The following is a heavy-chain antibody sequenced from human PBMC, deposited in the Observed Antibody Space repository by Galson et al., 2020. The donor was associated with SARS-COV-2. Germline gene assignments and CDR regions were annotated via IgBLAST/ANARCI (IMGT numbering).Heavy chain of an antibody. CDR3: ASQYSSSWYAEYFQH. CDR2: IYYSGRT. V-gene: IGHV4-30-4*01. CDR1: GGSISSGDYY. D-gene: IGHD6-13*01. Sequence: SETLSLTCTVSGGSISSGDYYWSWIRQPPGKGLEWIGYIYYSGRTYYNPSLKSRVTISVDTSKNQFSLKLSSVTAADTAVYYCASQYSSSWYAEYFQHWGQGTLVTVSS. J-gene: IGHJ1*01.